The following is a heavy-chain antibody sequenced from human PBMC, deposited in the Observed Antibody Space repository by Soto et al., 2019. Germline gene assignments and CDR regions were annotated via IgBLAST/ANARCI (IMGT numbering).Heavy chain of an antibody. CDR1: GFTFDDYA. J-gene: IGHJ4*02. V-gene: IGHV3-9*01. CDR2: ISWNSGSI. Sequence: SLKISCAASGFTFDDYAMHWVRQAPGKGLEWVSGISWNSGSIGYADSVKGRFTISRDNAKNSLYLQMNSLRAEDTALYYCAKDEFGELTLGDYWGQGTLVTVSS. D-gene: IGHD3-10*01. CDR3: AKDEFGELTLGDY.